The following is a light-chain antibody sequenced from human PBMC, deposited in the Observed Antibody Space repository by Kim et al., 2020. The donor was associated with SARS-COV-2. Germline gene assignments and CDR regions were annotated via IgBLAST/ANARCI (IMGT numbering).Light chain of an antibody. Sequence: EIVLIQFPATLSLSPGERATVSCRASQSVGGFLAWYQQKTGQAPRLLIYNTSNRASGIPARCSGSGSGTDFTLTISSLQPEDFAVYYCLQRSNWPPSLTFGGGTKVDIK. J-gene: IGKJ4*01. CDR2: NTS. V-gene: IGKV3-11*01. CDR1: QSVGGF. CDR3: LQRSNWPPSLT.